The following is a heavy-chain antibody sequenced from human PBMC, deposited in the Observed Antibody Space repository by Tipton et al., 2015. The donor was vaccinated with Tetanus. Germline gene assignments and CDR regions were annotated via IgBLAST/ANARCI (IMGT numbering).Heavy chain of an antibody. Sequence: SLRLSCAASGFIFSSYGIHWVRQAPGKGLEWVAVSWYDGTDKYYADSVKGRFTISRDNSKNTLYLQMNSLRAEDTAVYYCAREADCSGGICFSGDFDNWGQGTQVTGSS. D-gene: IGHD2-15*01. V-gene: IGHV3-33*01. CDR3: AREADCSGGICFSGDFDN. CDR2: SWYDGTDK. CDR1: GFIFSSYG. J-gene: IGHJ4*02.